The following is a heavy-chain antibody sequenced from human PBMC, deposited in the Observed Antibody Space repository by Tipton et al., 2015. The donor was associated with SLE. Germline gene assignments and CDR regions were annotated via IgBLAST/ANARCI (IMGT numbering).Heavy chain of an antibody. D-gene: IGHD4-17*01. J-gene: IGHJ5*02. Sequence: LRLSCTVSGYSISSGNYWGWIRQPPGKGLEWIGHIAYSGSTNSNPSLKSRVTISVDTSKNQFALKLSSVTAADSAVYYCASRYGDFSWFDPWGQGSLVTVSS. CDR1: GYSISSGNY. V-gene: IGHV4-38-2*02. CDR3: ASRYGDFSWFDP. CDR2: IAYSGST.